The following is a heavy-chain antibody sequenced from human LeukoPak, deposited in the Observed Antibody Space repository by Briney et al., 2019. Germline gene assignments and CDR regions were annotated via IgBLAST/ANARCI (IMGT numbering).Heavy chain of an antibody. Sequence: GGSLRLSCAASGFTLNTYTMNWVRQAPGKGLEWVSSISSSNSYIYYADSVKGRFTISRDDAKNSLSLQMNSLRVEDTAVYYCARSGIKMVRGVIIKSPYHMDVWGKGTTVTVS. CDR2: ISSSNSYI. D-gene: IGHD3-10*01. V-gene: IGHV3-21*01. CDR3: ARSGIKMVRGVIIKSPYHMDV. J-gene: IGHJ6*03. CDR1: GFTLNTYT.